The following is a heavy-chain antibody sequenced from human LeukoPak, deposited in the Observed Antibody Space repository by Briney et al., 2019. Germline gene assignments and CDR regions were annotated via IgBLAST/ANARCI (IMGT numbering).Heavy chain of an antibody. Sequence: GGSLRLSCAASGFTFSDYYMSWLRQAPGKGLEWVSYISSSGSTIYYADSVKGRFTISRDNAKNSLYLQMNSLRAEDTAVYYCARANWNDGIQFDYWGQGTLVTVSS. CDR1: GFTFSDYY. CDR2: ISSSGSTI. J-gene: IGHJ4*02. CDR3: ARANWNDGIQFDY. V-gene: IGHV3-11*04. D-gene: IGHD1-20*01.